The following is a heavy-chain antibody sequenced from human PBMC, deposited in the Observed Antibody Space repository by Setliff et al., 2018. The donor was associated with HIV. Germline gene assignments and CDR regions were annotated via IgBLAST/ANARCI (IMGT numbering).Heavy chain of an antibody. CDR3: ARYRRDDYYLTAYFDS. J-gene: IGHJ4*02. CDR2: IYHSGST. D-gene: IGHD1-26*01. CDR1: SGSISSSNW. Sequence: SETLSLTCAVSSGSISSSNWWSWVRQPPGKELEWIGEIYHSGSTNYNPSLKSRVTISLDRFKNQFSLTLTSVTATDTAAYYCARYRRDDYYLTAYFDSWGQGTLVTVS. V-gene: IGHV4-4*02.